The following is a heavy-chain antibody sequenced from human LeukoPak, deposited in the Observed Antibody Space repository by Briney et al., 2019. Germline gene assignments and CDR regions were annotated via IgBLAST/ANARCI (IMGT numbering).Heavy chain of an antibody. CDR3: ARDKAHSYGYYFDP. Sequence: SETLSLTCTVSGDAISTYYWNWIRQTPGEGLEWVGHIASGTTDYNPSLKSRAIISVDTSKNQISLRLTSVTAADTAVYYCARDKAHSYGYYFDPWGPGTQVLVSS. CDR2: IASGTT. J-gene: IGHJ4*02. V-gene: IGHV4-4*08. CDR1: GDAISTYY. D-gene: IGHD3-10*01.